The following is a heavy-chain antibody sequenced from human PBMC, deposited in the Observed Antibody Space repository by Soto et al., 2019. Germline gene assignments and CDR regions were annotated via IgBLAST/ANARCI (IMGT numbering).Heavy chain of an antibody. CDR2: IYYSGST. J-gene: IGHJ4*02. V-gene: IGHV4-59*01. CDR1: GGSISSYY. Sequence: SETLSLTCTVFGGSISSYYWSWIRQPPGKGLEWIGYIYYSGSTNYNPSLKSRVTISVDTSKNQFSLKLSSVTAADTAVYYCASCPGRPCWFDYWGQGTLVTVSS. CDR3: ASCPGRPCWFDY. D-gene: IGHD1-1*01.